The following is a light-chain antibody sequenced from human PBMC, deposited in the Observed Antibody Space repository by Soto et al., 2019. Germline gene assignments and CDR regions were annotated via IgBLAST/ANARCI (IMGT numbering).Light chain of an antibody. CDR1: SSNIGAGYD. V-gene: IGLV1-40*01. CDR3: QSYDGSLSGYV. Sequence: QSVLTQPPSVSGAPGQRVTISCTGSSSNIGAGYDVHWYQQLPGTAPKLLIYGNNNRPSGVPDRFSGSKSGTSASLAITGLQAEDEADYYCQSYDGSLSGYVFGTGTKVTVL. J-gene: IGLJ1*01. CDR2: GNN.